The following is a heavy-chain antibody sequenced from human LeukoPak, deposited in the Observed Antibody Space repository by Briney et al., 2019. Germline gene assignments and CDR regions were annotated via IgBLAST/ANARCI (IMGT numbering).Heavy chain of an antibody. CDR3: ARWGKYYYDSSGYYY. CDR2: IHPNSGGT. V-gene: IGHV1-2*02. J-gene: IGHJ4*02. CDR1: ADTFTGYY. Sequence: ASVKLSCKASADTFTGYYMHWGRQAPGQGREWMGWIHPNSGGTKYAQRFQGRVTVTRDTSISTVYMELSRLRSDDTAVYYCARWGKYYYDSSGYYYWGQGTLVSVSS. D-gene: IGHD3-22*01.